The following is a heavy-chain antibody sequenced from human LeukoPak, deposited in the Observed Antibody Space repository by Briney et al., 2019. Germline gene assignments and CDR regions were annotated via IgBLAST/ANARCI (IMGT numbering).Heavy chain of an antibody. CDR3: ARDLGYYYDSSGYSVFDY. CDR2: IKQDGSEK. Sequence: GGSLRLSCAASGFTCSSYWMSWVRQAPGKGLEWEANIKQDGSEKYYVDSVKGRFTISRDNAKNSLYLQMNSLRAEDTAVYYCARDLGYYYDSSGYSVFDYWGQGTLVTVSS. J-gene: IGHJ4*02. D-gene: IGHD3-22*01. V-gene: IGHV3-7*01. CDR1: GFTCSSYW.